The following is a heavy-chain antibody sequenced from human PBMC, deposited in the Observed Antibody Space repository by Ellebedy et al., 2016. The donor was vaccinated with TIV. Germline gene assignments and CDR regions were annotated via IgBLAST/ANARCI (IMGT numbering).Heavy chain of an antibody. J-gene: IGHJ6*02. CDR3: ARVPYSSSSVGGMDV. Sequence: GESLKISCAASGFSFSDYYMSWIRQAPGKGLEWVSYISGSSSYPNYADSVKGRFPISRDNAKNSLYLQMNSLRAEDTAVYYCARVPYSSSSVGGMDVWGQGTTVTVSS. V-gene: IGHV3-11*06. CDR2: ISGSSSYP. CDR1: GFSFSDYY. D-gene: IGHD6-6*01.